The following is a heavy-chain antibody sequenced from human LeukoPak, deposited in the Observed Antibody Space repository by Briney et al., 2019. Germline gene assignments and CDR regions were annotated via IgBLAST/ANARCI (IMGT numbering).Heavy chain of an antibody. D-gene: IGHD6-13*01. CDR2: IYYSGST. CDR1: GGSISSYY. J-gene: IGHJ4*02. Sequence: PSETLSLTCIVSGGSISSYYWSWIRQPPGKGLEWIGYIYYSGSTYYNPSLKSRVTIPVDTSKNQFSLKLSSVTAADTAVYYCARHQSSSWYRLFDYWGQGTLVTVSS. CDR3: ARHQSSSWYRLFDY. V-gene: IGHV4-59*04.